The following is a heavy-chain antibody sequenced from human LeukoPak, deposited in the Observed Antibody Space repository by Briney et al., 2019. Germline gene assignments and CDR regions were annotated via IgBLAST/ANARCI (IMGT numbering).Heavy chain of an antibody. V-gene: IGHV1-8*01. CDR1: GYTFTNYD. CDR2: MNPNSGNT. CDR3: ARPHCSSTDCHPPEWFDP. J-gene: IGHJ5*02. D-gene: IGHD2-2*01. Sequence: ASVRVSCKTSGYTFTNYDINWVRQATGQGLEWMGWMNPNSGNTGYAEKFQGRVTMTRNTSISTAYMELSSLRSEDTAVYYCARPHCSSTDCHPPEWFDPWGQGTLVTVSS.